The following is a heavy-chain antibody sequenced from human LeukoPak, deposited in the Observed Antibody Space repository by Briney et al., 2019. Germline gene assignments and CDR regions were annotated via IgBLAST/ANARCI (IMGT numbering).Heavy chain of an antibody. J-gene: IGHJ4*02. CDR1: GFTFSNYA. CDR3: ARDLRYSALRNFDY. Sequence: PGGSLRLSCAASGFTFSNYAMSWVRQAPGKGLEWVSGISSSSDTTHYADSVKGRFTISRDTPKNTLYLQMNSLRAEDTAVYYCARDLRYSALRNFDYWGQGTLVTVSS. CDR2: ISSSSDTT. V-gene: IGHV3-23*01. D-gene: IGHD1-1*01.